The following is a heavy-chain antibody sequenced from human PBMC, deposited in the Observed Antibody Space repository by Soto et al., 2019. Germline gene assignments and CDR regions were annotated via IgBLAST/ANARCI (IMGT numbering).Heavy chain of an antibody. J-gene: IGHJ4*02. D-gene: IGHD4-17*01. CDR3: ARPANTVADHFDL. Sequence: GESLKISCQVSGYTFTIYWIGWVRQMPGKGLEWMGIIYPSDSDTRYSPSFQGQVTISADQSINTAYLQWDGLKASDTAIYYCARPANTVADHFDLWGQGTPVTVSS. V-gene: IGHV5-51*01. CDR1: GYTFTIYW. CDR2: IYPSDSDT.